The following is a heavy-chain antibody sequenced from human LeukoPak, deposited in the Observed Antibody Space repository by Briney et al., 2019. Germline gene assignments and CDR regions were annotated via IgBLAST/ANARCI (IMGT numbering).Heavy chain of an antibody. CDR2: IYYSGST. CDR3: ARGDFCSKSNCYLRPMDV. J-gene: IGHJ6*03. D-gene: IGHD3-3*01. Sequence: PSETLSLTCTVSGGSISDYYWNWIRQPPGKGLEWIGSIYYSGSTTYNPSLKSRVTMSVDTAKNQFSLKLRSVTAADTAVYYCARGDFCSKSNCYLRPMDVWGKGTTVTVSS. V-gene: IGHV4-59*01. CDR1: GGSISDYY.